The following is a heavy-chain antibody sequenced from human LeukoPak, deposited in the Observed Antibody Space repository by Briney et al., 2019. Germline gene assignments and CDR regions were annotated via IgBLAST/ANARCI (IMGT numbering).Heavy chain of an antibody. J-gene: IGHJ4*02. CDR1: GIDISYHY. CDR3: ARVWFGYFFQ. D-gene: IGHD3-10*01. Sequence: GGSLRLSCVASGIDISYHYVGWVRQAPGKGLEWVSVIHTGGTTHYADSVKGRFTVSKDTSNNTVFLQMNSLRVEDTAVYFCARVWFGYFFQWGQGALVTVSS. CDR2: IHTGGTT. V-gene: IGHV3-53*01.